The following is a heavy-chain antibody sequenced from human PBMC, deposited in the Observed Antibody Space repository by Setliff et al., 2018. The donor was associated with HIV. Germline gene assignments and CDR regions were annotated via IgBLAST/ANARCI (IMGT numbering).Heavy chain of an antibody. CDR2: INSDGTTT. CDR3: ARDPLNGDLAFDI. Sequence: PGESLKISCVASGFTFRTYWMHWVRQGPGKGLVWVSRINSDGTTTNYADSVKGRFTISRDNAKNTVYLQMNSLRAEDTAVYYCARDPLNGDLAFDIWGPGTKVTVSS. J-gene: IGHJ3*02. CDR1: GFTFRTYW. V-gene: IGHV3-74*01. D-gene: IGHD7-27*01.